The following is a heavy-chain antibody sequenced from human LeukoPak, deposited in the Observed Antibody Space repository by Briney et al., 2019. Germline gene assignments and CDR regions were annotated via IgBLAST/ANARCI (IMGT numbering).Heavy chain of an antibody. J-gene: IGHJ4*02. CDR3: ARILSTPFDY. V-gene: IGHV3-48*03. Sequence: PGGSLRLSCAASGFTFSSYEMNWVRQAPGKGLEWVSYISNSGSTIYYADSVKGRFTISRDNAKNSLYLQMNSLRAEDTAAYYCARILSTPFDYWGQGILVTVSS. CDR2: ISNSGSTI. CDR1: GFTFSSYE. D-gene: IGHD5/OR15-5a*01.